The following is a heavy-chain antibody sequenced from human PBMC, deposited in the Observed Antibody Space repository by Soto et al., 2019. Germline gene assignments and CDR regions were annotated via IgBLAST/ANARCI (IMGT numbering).Heavy chain of an antibody. Sequence: QVQLQESGPGLVKPSETLSLTCTVSGGSVSSGSYYWSWIRQPPGKGLEWIGYIYYSGSTNYNPPLKSRVTISVDTSKNQFSLKLSSVTAADTAVYYCARGSHVAAANYYYYYGMDVWGQGTTVTVSS. D-gene: IGHD6-13*01. J-gene: IGHJ6*02. CDR3: ARGSHVAAANYYYYYGMDV. CDR2: IYYSGST. V-gene: IGHV4-61*01. CDR1: GGSVSSGSYY.